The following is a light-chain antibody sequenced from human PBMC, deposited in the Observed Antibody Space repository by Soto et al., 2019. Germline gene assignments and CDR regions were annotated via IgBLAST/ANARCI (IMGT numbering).Light chain of an antibody. CDR2: DVR. J-gene: IGLJ1*01. CDR3: CSYAGSYTRV. Sequence: QAALTRPASVAGSPGQSVTSSCTGTSSDGGGYNYVSWYQQPPGKAPKLMIYDVRQRPSGVPDRFSGSKSGNTASLTISGLQADDEAHYYCCSYAGSYTRVFGTGTKVTVL. CDR1: SSDGGGYNY. V-gene: IGLV2-11*01.